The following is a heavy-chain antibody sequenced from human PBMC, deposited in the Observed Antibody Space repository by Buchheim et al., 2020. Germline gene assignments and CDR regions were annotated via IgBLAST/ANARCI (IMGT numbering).Heavy chain of an antibody. Sequence: EVQVVESGGGLVQPGGSLRLSCAASGFTFSSHEMNWVRQAPGKGLEWVSYISSSGSTIYYADSVKGRFTISRDNAKDSLYLQMNSLRAEDTAVYYCARWGRDYDFWSGRNYYYGMDVWGQGTT. D-gene: IGHD3-3*01. CDR2: ISSSGSTI. CDR3: ARWGRDYDFWSGRNYYYGMDV. V-gene: IGHV3-48*03. J-gene: IGHJ6*02. CDR1: GFTFSSHE.